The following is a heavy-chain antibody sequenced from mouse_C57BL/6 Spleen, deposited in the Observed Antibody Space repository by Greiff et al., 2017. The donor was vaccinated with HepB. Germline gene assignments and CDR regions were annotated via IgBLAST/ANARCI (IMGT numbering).Heavy chain of an antibody. D-gene: IGHD4-1*01. V-gene: IGHV1-50*01. CDR1: GYTFTSYW. Sequence: QVQLKQPGAELVKPGASVKLSCKASGYTFTSYWMQWVKQRPGQGLEWIGEIDPSDSYTNYNQKFKGKATLTVDTSSSTAYMQLSSLTAEDSAVYYCARLTGTLYGMDYWGQGTSVTVSA. J-gene: IGHJ4*01. CDR3: ARLTGTLYGMDY. CDR2: IDPSDSYT.